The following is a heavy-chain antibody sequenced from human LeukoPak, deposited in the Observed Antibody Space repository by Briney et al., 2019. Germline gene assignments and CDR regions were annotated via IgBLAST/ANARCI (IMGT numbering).Heavy chain of an antibody. J-gene: IGHJ2*01. CDR1: GFTFGTYG. V-gene: IGHV3-23*01. CDR2: ITGSSTWT. Sequence: GGSLRLSCEASGFTFGTYGMTWVRQAPGKGLEWVSGITGSSTWTYYADSVRGRFTISRDNSKNALHLQMNNLTADDTAIYYCARELVSLGTGYFDLWGRGTLVTVSS. CDR3: ARELVSLGTGYFDL. D-gene: IGHD7-27*01.